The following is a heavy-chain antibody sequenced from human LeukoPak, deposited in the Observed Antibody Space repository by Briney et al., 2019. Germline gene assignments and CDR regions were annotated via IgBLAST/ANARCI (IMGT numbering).Heavy chain of an antibody. J-gene: IGHJ4*02. CDR1: GFTFNSYA. CDR2: ISGSGGNS. D-gene: IGHD3-16*01. V-gene: IGHV3-23*01. CDR3: ARVIGSAQHNDY. Sequence: GGSLRLSCAASGFTFNSYAMSWVRQAPGKGLEWVSAISGSGGNSYYADSVKGRFTISRDNAKNSLYLQMNSLRAEDTAVYYCARVIGSAQHNDYWGQGTLVTVSS.